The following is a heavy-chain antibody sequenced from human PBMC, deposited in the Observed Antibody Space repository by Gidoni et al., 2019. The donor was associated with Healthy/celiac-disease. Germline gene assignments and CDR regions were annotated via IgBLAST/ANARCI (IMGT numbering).Heavy chain of an antibody. CDR2: IYSGGST. CDR3: AREVTTVVTRYYYMDV. D-gene: IGHD4-17*01. V-gene: IGHV3-66*02. CDR1: GFTVSSNY. Sequence: EVQLVESGGGLVQPGGSLRLSCAASGFTVSSNYMSWVRQAPGKGLEWVSVIYSGGSTYYADSVKGRFTISRDNSKNTLYLQMNSLRAEDTAVYYCAREVTTVVTRYYYMDVWGKGTTVTVSS. J-gene: IGHJ6*03.